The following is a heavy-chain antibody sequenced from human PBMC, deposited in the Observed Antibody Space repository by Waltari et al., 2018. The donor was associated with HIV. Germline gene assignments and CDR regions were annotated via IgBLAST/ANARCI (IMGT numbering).Heavy chain of an antibody. CDR1: GVTFSGSA. CDR2: IRSKANSYAT. Sequence: EVQLVESGGGLVQPGGSRKLSCEASGVTFSGSAMHWVRQASGKGLEWVGRIRSKANSYATAYAASVKGRFTISRDDLKNTAYLQMNSLKTEDTAVYYCTRHMVRDYWGQGTLVTVSS. CDR3: TRHMVRDY. V-gene: IGHV3-73*01. J-gene: IGHJ4*02. D-gene: IGHD3-10*01.